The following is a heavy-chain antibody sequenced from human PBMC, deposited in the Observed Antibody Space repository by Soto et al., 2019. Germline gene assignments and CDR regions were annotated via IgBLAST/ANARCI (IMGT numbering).Heavy chain of an antibody. D-gene: IGHD6-13*01. V-gene: IGHV1-69*02. CDR2: IIPILGIA. CDR1: GGIFSSYT. J-gene: IGHJ6*03. Sequence: GASVKVSCKASGGIFSSYTISWVRQAPGQGLEWMGRIIPILGIANYAQKFQGRVTITADKSTSTAYMELSSLRSEDTAVYYCAVAYAPIAAAGTSHPKPYYYYYMDVWGKGTTVTVSS. CDR3: AVAYAPIAAAGTSHPKPYYYYYMDV.